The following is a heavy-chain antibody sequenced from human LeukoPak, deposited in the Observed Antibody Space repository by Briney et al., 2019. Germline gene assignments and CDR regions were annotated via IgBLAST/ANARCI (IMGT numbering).Heavy chain of an antibody. D-gene: IGHD1-26*01. Sequence: SETLSLTCTVSGGSISSYYWSWIRQPPGKGLEWIGYIYYSGSTNYNPSLKSRVTISGDTSKNQLSLKLSSVTAADTAVYCCARGGSYEYYFDYWGQGTLVTVSS. V-gene: IGHV4-59*01. CDR1: GGSISSYY. J-gene: IGHJ4*02. CDR2: IYYSGST. CDR3: ARGGSYEYYFDY.